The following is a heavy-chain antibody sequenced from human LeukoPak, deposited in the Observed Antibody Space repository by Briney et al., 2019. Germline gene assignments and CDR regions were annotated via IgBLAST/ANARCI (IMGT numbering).Heavy chain of an antibody. Sequence: SETLSLTCAVYGGSFSGYYWSWIRQPPGKGLEWIEEINHSGSTNYNPSLKSRVTISVDTSKNQFSLKLSSVTAADTAVYYCARGFWQGDYWGQGTLVTVSS. D-gene: IGHD3-3*01. V-gene: IGHV4-34*01. CDR3: ARGFWQGDY. J-gene: IGHJ4*02. CDR1: GGSFSGYY. CDR2: INHSGST.